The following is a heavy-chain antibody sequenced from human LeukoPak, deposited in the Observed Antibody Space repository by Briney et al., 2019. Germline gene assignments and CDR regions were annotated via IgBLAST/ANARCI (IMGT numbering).Heavy chain of an antibody. D-gene: IGHD3-3*01. CDR1: GGSISSSSYY. CDR3: ARGDFFGY. CDR2: IYYSGST. J-gene: IGHJ4*02. V-gene: IGHV4-39*01. Sequence: SETLSLTCTVSGGSISSSSYYWGWIRQPPGKGLEWIGNIYYSGSTYYNPSLKSRVTISVDTSKNQFSLKLSSVTAADTAVYYCARGDFFGYWGQGTLVTVSS.